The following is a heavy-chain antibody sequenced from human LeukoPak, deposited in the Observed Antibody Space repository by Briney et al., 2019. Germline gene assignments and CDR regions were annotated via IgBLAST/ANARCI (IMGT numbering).Heavy chain of an antibody. CDR1: GFTFSDYY. D-gene: IGHD3-10*01. J-gene: IGHJ4*02. V-gene: IGHV4-38-2*01. Sequence: GSLRLSCAASGFTFSDYYMSWIRQPPGKGLEWIGSIYYSGSTYYNPSLKSRVTISVDTSKNQFSLKLSSVTAADTAVYYCARGLYYGSGSYPFDYWGQGTLVTVSS. CDR3: ARGLYYGSGSYPFDY. CDR2: IYYSGST.